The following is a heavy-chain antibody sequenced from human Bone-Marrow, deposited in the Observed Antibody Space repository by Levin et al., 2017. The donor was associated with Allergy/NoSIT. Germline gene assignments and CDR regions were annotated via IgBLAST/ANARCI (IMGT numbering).Heavy chain of an antibody. CDR2: INPRGGST. CDR3: ARDLSGGLPDAFDI. Sequence: ASVKVSCKASGYSFTSYYLHWVRQAPGQGLEWMAIINPRGGSTTYAQKFQGRVTMTSDTSTSTVYMELTSLRSEDTAAYYCARDLSGGLPDAFDIWGQGTIVSVSS. D-gene: IGHD1-1*01. CDR1: GYSFTSYY. V-gene: IGHV1-46*01. J-gene: IGHJ3*02.